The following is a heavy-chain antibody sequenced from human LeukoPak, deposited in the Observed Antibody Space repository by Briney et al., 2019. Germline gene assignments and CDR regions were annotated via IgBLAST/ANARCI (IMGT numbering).Heavy chain of an antibody. CDR1: GGSISPYY. V-gene: IGHV4-59*12. CDR3: AREHSTWTYIDY. CDR2: IYYSGST. D-gene: IGHD2-2*02. J-gene: IGHJ4*02. Sequence: PSETLSLTCTVSGGSISPYYWSWIRQPPGKGLEWIGYIYYSGSTNYNPSLKSRVTISVDTSKNQFSLKLSSVTAADTAVYYCAREHSTWTYIDYWGQGTLVTVSS.